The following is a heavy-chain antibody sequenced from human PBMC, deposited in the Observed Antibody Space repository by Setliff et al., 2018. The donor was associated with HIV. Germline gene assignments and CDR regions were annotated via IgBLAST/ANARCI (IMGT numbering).Heavy chain of an antibody. J-gene: IGHJ4*02. CDR3: AREVRWELPQGFDH. Sequence: GSLRLSCAASGFTFSSYAMSWVRQPPGKGLEWIGSIAYTGSGYYNSSLKSRVTISVDTSRNECSLKLTSVTAADTAVYYCAREVRWELPQGFDHWGQGSQVTVSS. V-gene: IGHV4-39*07. CDR2: IAYTGSG. CDR1: GFTFSSYA. D-gene: IGHD1-26*01.